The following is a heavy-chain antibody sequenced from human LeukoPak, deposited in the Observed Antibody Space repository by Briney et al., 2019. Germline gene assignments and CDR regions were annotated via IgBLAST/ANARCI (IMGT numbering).Heavy chain of an antibody. D-gene: IGHD4-23*01. V-gene: IGHV3-21*01. CDR3: ARNGGKAYYFDY. Sequence: GGSLRLSCAASGFTFSSYSMNWVRQAPGKGLEWVSSISSGSSYIYYADSVKGRFTISRDNAKNSLYLQMNSLRAEDTAVYYCARNGGKAYYFDYWGQGTLVTVSS. CDR2: ISSGSSYI. J-gene: IGHJ4*02. CDR1: GFTFSSYS.